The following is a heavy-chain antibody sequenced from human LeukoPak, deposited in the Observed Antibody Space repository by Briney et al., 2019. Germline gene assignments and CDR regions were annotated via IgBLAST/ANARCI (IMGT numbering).Heavy chain of an antibody. J-gene: IGHJ6*03. D-gene: IGHD2-15*01. CDR3: SRVASLGYYYYMDV. CDR1: GFTFGDYA. Sequence: PGGSLRLSCTASGFTFGDYAMNWVRQAPGKGLEWVGFIRSKDYGGTTEYAASVKGRFTISRDDSKSIAYLQMNSMKTEDTAVYYCSRVASLGYYYYMDVWGKGTTVTVSS. V-gene: IGHV3-49*04. CDR2: IRSKDYGGTT.